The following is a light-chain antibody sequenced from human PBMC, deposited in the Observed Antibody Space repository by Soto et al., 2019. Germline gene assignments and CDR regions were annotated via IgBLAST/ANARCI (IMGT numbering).Light chain of an antibody. V-gene: IGLV1-40*01. Sequence: QSVLTQPPSVSGAPDQRFTISCTGNSSNIGAGYDVHWYQQLPGTPPKLLIFHNYNGPSGVPARFSGSKSGTSASLTITGLQAEDEADYYCQSYDTSLSGYVFGTGTKLTVL. CDR1: SSNIGAGYD. CDR2: HNY. J-gene: IGLJ1*01. CDR3: QSYDTSLSGYV.